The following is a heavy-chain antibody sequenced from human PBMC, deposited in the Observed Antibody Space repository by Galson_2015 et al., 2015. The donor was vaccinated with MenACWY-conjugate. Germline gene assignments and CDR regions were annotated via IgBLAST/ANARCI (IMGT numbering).Heavy chain of an antibody. CDR3: AVAIYDFWSGYSFDY. D-gene: IGHD3-3*01. V-gene: IGHV5-51*01. J-gene: IGHJ4*02. Sequence: QSGAEVTKPGESLKISCKGSDYSFSRFWIGWVRQMPGKGLEWMGLIYPPDSDTRYSPSFQGQVTMSADKSITTAYLQWSSLKASDTAIYYCAVAIYDFWSGYSFDYWGQGTLVTVSS. CDR1: DYSFSRFW. CDR2: IYPPDSDT.